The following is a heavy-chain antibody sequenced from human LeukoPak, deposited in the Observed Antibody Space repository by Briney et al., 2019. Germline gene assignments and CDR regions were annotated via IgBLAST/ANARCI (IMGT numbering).Heavy chain of an antibody. CDR2: ISYDGSNK. Sequence: PGRSLRLSCAASGLTFSSYAMHWVRQAPGKGLEWVAVISYDGSNKYYADSVKGRFTISRDNSKNTLYLQMNSLRAEDTAVYYCARDLIDYDFWSGIYYYYGMDVWGQGTTVTVSS. J-gene: IGHJ6*02. D-gene: IGHD3-3*01. V-gene: IGHV3-30-3*01. CDR1: GLTFSSYA. CDR3: ARDLIDYDFWSGIYYYYGMDV.